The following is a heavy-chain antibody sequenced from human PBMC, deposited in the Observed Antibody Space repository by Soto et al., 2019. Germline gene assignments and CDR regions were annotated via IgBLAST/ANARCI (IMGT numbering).Heavy chain of an antibody. V-gene: IGHV2-5*02. D-gene: IGHD3-22*01. CDR3: AHRLIRYYYDSSGEDFDY. CDR1: GFARSTSGEG. CDR2: IYWDDDK. Sequence: PTLVNPTQTLTLTCIFSGFARSTSGEGVGWIRQPPGKALEWLALIYWDDDKRYSPSLKSRLTITKDTSKNQVVLTMTNMDPVDTATYYCAHRLIRYYYDSSGEDFDYWGQGTLVTVSS. J-gene: IGHJ4*02.